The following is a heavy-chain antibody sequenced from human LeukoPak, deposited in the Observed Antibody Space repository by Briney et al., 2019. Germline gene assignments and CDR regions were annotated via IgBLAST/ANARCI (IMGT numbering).Heavy chain of an antibody. D-gene: IGHD6-19*01. CDR3: ARGRGYRSGWYSSSAGAFDI. CDR1: GGSLSSYY. V-gene: IGHV4-59*01. CDR2: IYYSGSN. Sequence: SETLSLTCTVSGGSLSSYYWRWIRQPPGKGLEWIGYIYYSGSNNYNPSLKSRVTISVDTSKNQFALKLSSVTAADTAVYYCARGRGYRSGWYSSSAGAFDIWGQGTMVTVSS. J-gene: IGHJ3*02.